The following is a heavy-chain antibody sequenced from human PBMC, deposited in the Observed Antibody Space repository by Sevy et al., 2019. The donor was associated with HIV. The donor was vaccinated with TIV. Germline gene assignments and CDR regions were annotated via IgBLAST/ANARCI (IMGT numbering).Heavy chain of an antibody. CDR1: GFTFSSYG. D-gene: IGHD5-12*01. Sequence: GGSLRLSCAASGFTFSSYGMHWVRQAPGKGLEWVAFIRYDGSNKYYADSVKGRFTISRDNSKNTLYLQMNSLRAEDTAVYYCAKGLRGYVPLYYYGMDVWGQGTTVTVSS. J-gene: IGHJ6*02. CDR2: IRYDGSNK. V-gene: IGHV3-30*02. CDR3: AKGLRGYVPLYYYGMDV.